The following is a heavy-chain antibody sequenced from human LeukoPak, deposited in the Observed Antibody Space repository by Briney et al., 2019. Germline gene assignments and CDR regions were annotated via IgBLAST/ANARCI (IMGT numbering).Heavy chain of an antibody. CDR2: IYTSGST. CDR3: ARGVNSYRSACYFDL. V-gene: IGHV4-4*07. J-gene: IGHJ2*01. CDR1: GGSISSYY. Sequence: SETLSLTCTVSGGSISSYYWSWIRQPAGKGLEWIGRIYTSGSTDYNPSLSSRVTMSVDTSQKQFSLRLTSVTAADTALYFCARGVNSYRSACYFDLWGRGTLVSVSS. D-gene: IGHD3-16*02.